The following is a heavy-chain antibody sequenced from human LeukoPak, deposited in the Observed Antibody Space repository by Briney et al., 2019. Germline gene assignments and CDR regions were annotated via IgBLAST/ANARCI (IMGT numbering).Heavy chain of an antibody. J-gene: IGHJ6*04. CDR3: ARDDGDV. CDR1: GFTLSNYW. CDR2: INEDGSGK. Sequence: GGSLRLSCVSSGFTLSNYWMKWVRQAPGKGLEWVASINEDGSGKFSVGSVKDRITISRDNTRNSLDLQINSLTVEDTAIYYCARDDGDVWGTGTTVAVSS. V-gene: IGHV3-7*01.